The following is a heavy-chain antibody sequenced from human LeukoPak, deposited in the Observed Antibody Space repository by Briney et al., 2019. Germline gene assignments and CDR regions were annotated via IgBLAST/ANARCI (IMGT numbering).Heavy chain of an antibody. CDR2: IYYSGST. J-gene: IGHJ4*02. CDR3: ARLTPGWYYYDSSGYYFDY. CDR1: GGSTNSYY. D-gene: IGHD3-22*01. V-gene: IGHV4-59*08. Sequence: SETLSLTCTVSGGSTNSYYWSWIRQPPGKGLEWIGYIYYSGSTYYNPSLKSRVTISVDTSKNQFSLKLSSVTAADTAVYYCARLTPGWYYYDSSGYYFDYWGQGTLVTVSS.